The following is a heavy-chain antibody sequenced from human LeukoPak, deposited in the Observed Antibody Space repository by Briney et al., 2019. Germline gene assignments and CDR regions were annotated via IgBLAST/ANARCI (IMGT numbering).Heavy chain of an antibody. CDR2: IKQDGSEK. CDR1: EFILSSYA. J-gene: IGHJ4*02. V-gene: IGHV3-7*03. CDR3: ASGLELDY. Sequence: GGSLRLSCEASEFILSSYAMRWVRQAPGKGLEWVANIKQDGSEKNYVDSVKGRFTISRDNAKNSLYLQMNSLRAEDTAVYYCASGLELDYWGQGTLVTVSS.